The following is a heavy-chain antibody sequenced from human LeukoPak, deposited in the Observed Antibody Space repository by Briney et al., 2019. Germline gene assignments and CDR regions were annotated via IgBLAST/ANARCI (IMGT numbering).Heavy chain of an antibody. V-gene: IGHV1-3*01. CDR1: GYTFTSYA. J-gene: IGHJ4*02. D-gene: IGHD2-8*01. CDR2: INAGNGNT. CDR3: TTDGVAISHTFDY. Sequence: ASVKVSCKASGYTFTSYAMHWVRQAPGQRLEWMGWINAGNGNTKYSQKFQGRVTITRDTSASTAYMELSSLRSEDTAVYYCTTDGVAISHTFDYWGQGAVVTVSS.